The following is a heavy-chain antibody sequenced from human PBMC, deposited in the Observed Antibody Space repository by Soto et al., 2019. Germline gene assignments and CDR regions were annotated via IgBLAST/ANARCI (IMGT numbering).Heavy chain of an antibody. CDR3: ARAQAVAGTGGYY. CDR1: GFTFSSYW. J-gene: IGHJ4*02. D-gene: IGHD6-19*01. Sequence: EVQLVESGGGLVQPGGSLRLSCAASGFTFSSYWMHWVRQAPGKGLVWVSRISSDGSSTSYADSVKGRFTISRDNAKNTVYLQRNRLRAEDTAVYYCARAQAVAGTGGYYWGQGTVVTVSS. V-gene: IGHV3-74*01. CDR2: ISSDGSST.